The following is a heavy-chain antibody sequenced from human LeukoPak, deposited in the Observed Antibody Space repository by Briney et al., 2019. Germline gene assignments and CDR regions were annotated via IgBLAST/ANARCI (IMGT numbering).Heavy chain of an antibody. CDR2: FDPEDGET. CDR3: TTCLNGAGQPVAIYYYGMDV. D-gene: IGHD2-2*01. V-gene: IGHV1-24*01. CDR1: GYTLTEMS. Sequence: GASVKVSCKVSGYTLTEMSIHWVRQAPGGALEGMGGFDPEDGETVYAPKFQGRVTMTEDTSADTAYMELSSLRSEDTAVYYCTTCLNGAGQPVAIYYYGMDVWGQGTTVTVSS. J-gene: IGHJ6*02.